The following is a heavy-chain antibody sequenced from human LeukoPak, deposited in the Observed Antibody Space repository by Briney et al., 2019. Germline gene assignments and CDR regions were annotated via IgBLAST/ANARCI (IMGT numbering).Heavy chain of an antibody. CDR1: GYTFTGYY. J-gene: IGHJ4*02. V-gene: IGHV1-2*02. CDR3: ARGGGRYSVDY. CDR2: ISPNSGGT. D-gene: IGHD1-26*01. Sequence: ASVKVSCKASGYTFTGYYMHWVRQAPGQGLEWIGWISPNSGGTKSVQKFQGRVTMTRDTSITTVYMELSGLSFDDTAVYYCARGGGRYSVDYWGQGTLVIVSS.